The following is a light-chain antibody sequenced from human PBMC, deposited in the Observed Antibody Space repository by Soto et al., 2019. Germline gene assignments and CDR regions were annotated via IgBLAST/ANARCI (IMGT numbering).Light chain of an antibody. J-gene: IGLJ3*02. CDR2: EFS. CDR1: SSDVGRYNY. CDR3: SSYTPSGTPV. V-gene: IGLV2-14*01. Sequence: QSALTQPASVSGSPGQSITISCTGTSSDVGRYNYLSWYQHHPGKAPRVMIYEFSNRPSEVSNRFSGSKSGTTASLTISELQVEDEDNYFCSSYTPSGTPVFGGGTQQTVL.